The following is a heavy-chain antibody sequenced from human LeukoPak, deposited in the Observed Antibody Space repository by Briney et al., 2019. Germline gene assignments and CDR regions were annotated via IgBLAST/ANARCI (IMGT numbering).Heavy chain of an antibody. CDR1: GFTFSSYA. D-gene: IGHD3-22*01. V-gene: IGHV3-23*01. Sequence: PGGSLRLSCAASGFTFSSYAMTWVRQAPGKGLEWVSAISGSGGSTYYADSVKGRFTISRDNSKNTLYLQMNSLRAEDTAVYYSVSGYYYVYYFDYWGQGTLVTVSS. CDR2: ISGSGGST. CDR3: VSGYYYVYYFDY. J-gene: IGHJ4*02.